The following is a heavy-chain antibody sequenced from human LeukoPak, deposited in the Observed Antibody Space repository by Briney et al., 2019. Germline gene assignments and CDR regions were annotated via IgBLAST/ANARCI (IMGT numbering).Heavy chain of an antibody. CDR3: AKVATYGDYYWYFDY. V-gene: IGHV3-30*18. J-gene: IGHJ4*02. CDR1: GFTFSSYG. D-gene: IGHD4-17*01. CDR2: ISYDGSNK. Sequence: GGSLRLSCAASGFTFSSYGMHWVRQAPGKGLEWVAVISYDGSNKYYAASVKGRFTISRDNSKNTSYLQMNSLRAEDTAVYYCAKVATYGDYYWYFDYWGQETLVTVSS.